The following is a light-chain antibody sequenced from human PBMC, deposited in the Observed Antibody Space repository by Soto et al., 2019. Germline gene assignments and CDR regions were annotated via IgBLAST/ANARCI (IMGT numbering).Light chain of an antibody. CDR3: NSYTSSSTLV. J-gene: IGLJ3*02. CDR1: SSDVGGYNY. Sequence: QSALTQPASVSGSPGQSITISCTGTSSDVGGYNYVSWYQQQPGKAPKLIIYEVNNRPSGVSNRFSASKSGNTASLTISGLQAEDEADYYCNSYTSSSTLVFGGGTKVTVL. V-gene: IGLV2-14*01. CDR2: EVN.